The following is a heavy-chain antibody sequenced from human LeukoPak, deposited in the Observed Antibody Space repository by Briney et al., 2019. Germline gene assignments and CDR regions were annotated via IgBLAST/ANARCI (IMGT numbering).Heavy chain of an antibody. CDR3: ARDGTPSMSGEWFDP. D-gene: IGHD1-26*01. CDR1: GYSISSGYY. CDR2: IYYSGST. Sequence: SETLSLTCTVSGYSISSGYYWGWIRQSPGKGLEWIGSIYYSGSTYYNPSLKSRVTISVDTSKNQFSLKLSSVTAADTAVYYCARDGTPSMSGEWFDPWGQGTLVTVSS. J-gene: IGHJ5*02. V-gene: IGHV4-38-2*02.